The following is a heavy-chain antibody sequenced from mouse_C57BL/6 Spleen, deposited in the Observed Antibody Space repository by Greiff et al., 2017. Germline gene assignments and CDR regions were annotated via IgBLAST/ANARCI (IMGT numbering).Heavy chain of an antibody. CDR2: IRSKSDNYAT. CDR1: GFSFNTYA. Sequence: DVMLVESGGGLVQPKGSLKLSCAASGFSFNTYAMNWVRQAPGKGLEWVARIRSKSDNYATYYADSVKDRFTISRDDSESMLYLQMNNLKTEDTAMYYCVRLGYDYAMDYWGQGTSVTVSS. CDR3: VRLGYDYAMDY. J-gene: IGHJ4*01. V-gene: IGHV10-1*01. D-gene: IGHD2-2*01.